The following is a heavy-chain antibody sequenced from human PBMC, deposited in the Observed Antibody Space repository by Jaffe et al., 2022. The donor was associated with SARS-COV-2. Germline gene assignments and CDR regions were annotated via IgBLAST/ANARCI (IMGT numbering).Heavy chain of an antibody. CDR1: GFTFDDYA. D-gene: IGHD3-22*01. CDR3: AKSWGTDYYDSSGYYDY. Sequence: EVQLVESGGGLVQPGRSLRLSCAASGFTFDDYAMHWVRQAPGKGLEWVSGISWNSGSIGYADSVKGRFTISRDNAKNSLYLQMNSLRAEDTALYYCAKSWGTDYYDSSGYYDYWGQGTLVTVSS. V-gene: IGHV3-9*01. J-gene: IGHJ4*02. CDR2: ISWNSGSI.